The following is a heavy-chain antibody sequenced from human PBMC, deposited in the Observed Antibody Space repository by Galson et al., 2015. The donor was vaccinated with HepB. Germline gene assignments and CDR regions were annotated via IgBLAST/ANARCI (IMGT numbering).Heavy chain of an antibody. CDR3: ATLTSSCYCFDF. V-gene: IGHV4-39*01. CDR1: GGSISGGDYY. J-gene: IGHJ4*02. Sequence: ETLSLTCTVSGGSISGGDYYWGWIRQSPGKGLEWIGDFYNSGTTYYNLSLKSRVTISVDTSKNQFSLNLRSVTAADTAVYYCATLTSSCYCFDFWGQGTLVTVSS. CDR2: FYNSGTT. D-gene: IGHD6-13*01.